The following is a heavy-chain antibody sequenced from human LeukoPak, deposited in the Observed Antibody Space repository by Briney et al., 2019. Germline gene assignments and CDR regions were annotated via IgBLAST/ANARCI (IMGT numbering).Heavy chain of an antibody. Sequence: GGSLRLSCAASGFVFSTYGMTWVRQAPGQGLEWVSYITSSSTTIYYADSVKGRFTISRDNAESSLYLQMNSLRAEDTAVYYCARVRGSAWYHDYWGQGTLVTVPS. CDR2: ITSSSTTI. V-gene: IGHV3-48*01. CDR3: ARVRGSAWYHDY. J-gene: IGHJ4*02. CDR1: GFVFSTYG. D-gene: IGHD6-19*01.